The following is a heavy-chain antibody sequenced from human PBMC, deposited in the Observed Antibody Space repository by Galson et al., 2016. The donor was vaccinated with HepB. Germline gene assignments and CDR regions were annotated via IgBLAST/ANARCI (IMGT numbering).Heavy chain of an antibody. CDR1: GFTFSRYG. V-gene: IGHV3-30*03. CDR3: VARDGYTADY. J-gene: IGHJ4*02. Sequence: SLRLSCAASGFTFSRYGMHWVRQAPGKGLQWVAAISYDESNKSYGGSVKGRFTISRDNSKNTLYLQMHSLRVEDTAVYYCVARDGYTADYWGQGTLVTVSS. D-gene: IGHD5-24*01. CDR2: ISYDESNK.